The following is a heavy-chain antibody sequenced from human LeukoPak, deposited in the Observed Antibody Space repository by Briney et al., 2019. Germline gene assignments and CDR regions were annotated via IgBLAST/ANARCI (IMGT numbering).Heavy chain of an antibody. Sequence: TGGSLRLSCAASGFTFSSYSMNRVRQAPGKGLEWVSSISSSSSYIYYADSVKGRFTISRDNAKNSLYLQMNSLRAEDTAVYYCARDAGNCSGGSCYSRPFDPWGQGTLVTVSS. D-gene: IGHD2-15*01. J-gene: IGHJ5*02. CDR3: ARDAGNCSGGSCYSRPFDP. CDR2: ISSSSSYI. V-gene: IGHV3-21*01. CDR1: GFTFSSYS.